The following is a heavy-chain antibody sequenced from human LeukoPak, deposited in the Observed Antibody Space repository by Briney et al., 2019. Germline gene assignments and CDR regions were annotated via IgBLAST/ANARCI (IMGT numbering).Heavy chain of an antibody. CDR1: GGSISSYY. V-gene: IGHV4-59*08. D-gene: IGHD3-3*01. CDR3: ARPKYDFWSGSPNPYYFDY. Sequence: SETLSLTCTVSGGSISSYYWSWLRQPPGKGLEWIGYIYYSGSTNYNPSLKSRATISVDTSKNQFSLKLSSVTAADTAVYYCARPKYDFWSGSPNPYYFDYWGQGTLVTVSS. CDR2: IYYSGST. J-gene: IGHJ4*02.